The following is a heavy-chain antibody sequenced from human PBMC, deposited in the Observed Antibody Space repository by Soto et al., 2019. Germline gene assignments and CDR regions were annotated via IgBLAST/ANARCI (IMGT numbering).Heavy chain of an antibody. V-gene: IGHV3-48*03. D-gene: IGHD3-3*01. CDR2: ISSSGSTI. J-gene: IGHJ4*02. Sequence: GWSLRLSCAASGFTCSSYEMNLVRQAPGKGLEWVSYISSSGSTIYYADSVKGRFTISRGNAKNSLYLQMNSLRAEDTAVYYCARSPRAYYDFWSPHFEYWRQGTLVTVYS. CDR1: GFTCSSYE. CDR3: ARSPRAYYDFWSPHFEY.